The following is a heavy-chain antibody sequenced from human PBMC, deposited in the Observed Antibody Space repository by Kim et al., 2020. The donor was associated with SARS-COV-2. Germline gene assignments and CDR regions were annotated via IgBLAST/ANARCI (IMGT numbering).Heavy chain of an antibody. Sequence: SVKVSCKASGGTFSSYAISWVRQAPGQGLEWMGGIIPIFGTANYAQKFQGRVTITADESTSTAYMEVSSLRSEDTAVYYCARTGTFGDYGDYVEDWGQGTLLTV. V-gene: IGHV1-69*13. CDR2: IIPIFGTA. CDR1: GGTFSSYA. CDR3: ARTGTFGDYGDYVED. J-gene: IGHJ4*02. D-gene: IGHD4-17*01.